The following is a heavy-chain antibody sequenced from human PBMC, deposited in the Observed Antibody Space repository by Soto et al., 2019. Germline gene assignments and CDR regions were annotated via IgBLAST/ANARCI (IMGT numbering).Heavy chain of an antibody. V-gene: IGHV4-39*01. CDR3: ARLYYYDSSGYYTNYYYGMDV. D-gene: IGHD3-22*01. J-gene: IGHJ6*02. CDR1: GGSISSSSYY. Sequence: SETLSLTCTVSGGSISSSSYYWCWIRQPPGKGLEWIGSIYYSGSTYYNPSLKSRVTISVDTSKNQFSLKLSSVTAADTAVYYCARLYYYDSSGYYTNYYYGMDVWGQGTTVT. CDR2: IYYSGST.